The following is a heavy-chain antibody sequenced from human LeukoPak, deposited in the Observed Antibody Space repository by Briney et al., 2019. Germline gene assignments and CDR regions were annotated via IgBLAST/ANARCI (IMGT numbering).Heavy chain of an antibody. Sequence: ASVKVSCKASGYTFTSYGISWVRQAPGQGLEWMGWISAYNGNTNYAQKLQGRVTMTTDTSTSTAYMELSSLRSEDTAVYYCARGLPIFGVVIMIYAFDIWGQGTMVTVSS. CDR1: GYTFTSYG. CDR3: ARGLPIFGVVIMIYAFDI. J-gene: IGHJ3*02. CDR2: ISAYNGNT. D-gene: IGHD3-3*01. V-gene: IGHV1-18*01.